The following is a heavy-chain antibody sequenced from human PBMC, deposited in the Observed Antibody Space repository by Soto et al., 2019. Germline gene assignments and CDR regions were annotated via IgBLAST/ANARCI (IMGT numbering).Heavy chain of an antibody. J-gene: IGHJ6*02. CDR1: GGTFSSYA. V-gene: IGHV1-69*01. Sequence: QVQLGQSGAEVKKPGSSVKVSGKASGGTFSSYAISWVRQAPGQGLEWMGGIIPIFGTANYAQKFQGRVTITADESTSTAYMELSSLRSEDTAVYYCARDWGPMVRGVKEPDVWGQGTTVTVSS. CDR2: IIPIFGTA. D-gene: IGHD3-10*01. CDR3: ARDWGPMVRGVKEPDV.